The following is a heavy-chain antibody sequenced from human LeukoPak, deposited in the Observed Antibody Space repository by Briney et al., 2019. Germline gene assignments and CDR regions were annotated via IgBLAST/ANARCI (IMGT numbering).Heavy chain of an antibody. CDR3: AKGGDYALDY. CDR1: GFTFSSSG. CDR2: IQYDGRNK. D-gene: IGHD4-17*01. J-gene: IGHJ4*02. Sequence: PGRSLRLSCAASGFTFSSSGIHWVRQAPGKGLDWLAFIQYDGRNKYYADSVKGRFTMSRDNSKNTLTMFLQMNSLRVEDTAVYYCAKGGDYALDYWGQGTLVTVSS. V-gene: IGHV3-30*02.